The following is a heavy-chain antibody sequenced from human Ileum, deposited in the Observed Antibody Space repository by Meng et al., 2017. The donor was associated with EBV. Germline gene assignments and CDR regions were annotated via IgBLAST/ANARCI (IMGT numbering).Heavy chain of an antibody. CDR3: ARDYSSSWYSGGFFKY. Sequence: GPGLLTLSDTLSLTCPVSGGSISSTPYYWGWIRQPPGKGLEWIGNIFNSGSTSYSPSLKSRVTISVDTSKNQFSLKLSSVTAADTAVYYCARDYSSSWYSGGFFKYWGQGILVTVSS. D-gene: IGHD6-13*01. J-gene: IGHJ1*01. CDR2: IFNSGST. CDR1: GGSISSTPYY. V-gene: IGHV4-39*07.